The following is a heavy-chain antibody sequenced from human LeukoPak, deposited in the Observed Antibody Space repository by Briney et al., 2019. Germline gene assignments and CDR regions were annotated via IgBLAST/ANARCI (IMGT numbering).Heavy chain of an antibody. D-gene: IGHD4-17*01. J-gene: IGHJ4*02. V-gene: IGHV4-59*01. CDR1: GGSISSYY. Sequence: SETLSLTCTVSGGSISSYYWSWIRQPPGKGLEWMGYIYYSGSTNYNPSLKSRVTISVDTSKNQFSLKLSSVTAADTAVYYCARDGRHDYGDYGVDYWGQGTLVTVSS. CDR3: ARDGRHDYGDYGVDY. CDR2: IYYSGST.